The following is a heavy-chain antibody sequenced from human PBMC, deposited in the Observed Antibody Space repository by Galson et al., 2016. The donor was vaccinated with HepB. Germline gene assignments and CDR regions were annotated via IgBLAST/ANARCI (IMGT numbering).Heavy chain of an antibody. D-gene: IGHD4-11*01. CDR1: GFSFGSYG. CDR3: AKGNTVPDY. CDR2: ISGSGIHT. V-gene: IGHV3-23*01. Sequence: SLRLSCAASGFSFGSYGMSWVRQAPGKGLEWVSTISGSGIHTFYGDAVKGRFTISRDNSKNTLYLQMRTLRVEDTAVYYCAKGNTVPDYWGQGTLVTGSS. J-gene: IGHJ4*02.